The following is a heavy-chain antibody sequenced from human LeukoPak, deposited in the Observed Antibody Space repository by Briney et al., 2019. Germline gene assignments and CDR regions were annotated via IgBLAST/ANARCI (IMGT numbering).Heavy chain of an antibody. V-gene: IGHV1-8*01. CDR2: MNPNSGNT. D-gene: IGHD3-22*01. J-gene: IGHJ2*01. CDR3: ARDPSTYYYDSSGHYGGYFDL. Sequence: ASVKVSCKASGYTFTSYDINWVRQATGQGLEWMGWMNPNSGNTGYAQKFQGRVTMTRNTSISTAYMELSSLRSEDTAVYYCARDPSTYYYDSSGHYGGYFDLWGRGTLVTVSS. CDR1: GYTFTSYD.